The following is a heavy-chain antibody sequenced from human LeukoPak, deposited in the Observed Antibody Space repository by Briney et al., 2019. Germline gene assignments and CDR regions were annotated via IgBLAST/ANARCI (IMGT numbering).Heavy chain of an antibody. CDR1: GGSIGNFY. J-gene: IGHJ3*02. CDR3: ARVSGSYAFDI. Sequence: SETLSLTCTVSGGSIGNFYWNWIRQPTGKGLEWIGRIFTTGSTNYNPSLKSRVTISVDTSKNQFSLKLSSVTAADTAVYYCARVSGSYAFDIWGQGTMVTVSS. D-gene: IGHD3-10*01. V-gene: IGHV4-4*07. CDR2: IFTTGST.